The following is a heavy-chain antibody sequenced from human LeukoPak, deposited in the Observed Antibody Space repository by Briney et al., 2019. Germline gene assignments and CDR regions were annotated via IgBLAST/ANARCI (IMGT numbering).Heavy chain of an antibody. Sequence: PGRSLRLSCAASGFTFSSYGMHWVRRAPGKGLEWVAVIWYDGSNKYYADSVKGRFTISRDNSKNTLYLQMNSLRAEGTAVYHCARDRSLFGVVIKLFDYWGQGTLVTVSS. CDR1: GFTFSSYG. CDR2: IWYDGSNK. CDR3: ARDRSLFGVVIKLFDY. D-gene: IGHD3-3*01. V-gene: IGHV3-33*01. J-gene: IGHJ4*02.